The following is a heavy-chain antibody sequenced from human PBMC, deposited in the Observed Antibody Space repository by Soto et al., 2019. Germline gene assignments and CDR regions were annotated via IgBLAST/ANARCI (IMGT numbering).Heavy chain of an antibody. CDR2: ANPSSGNT. CDR3: ARSPACGTCYTDLDL. D-gene: IGHD2-2*02. J-gene: IGHJ4*02. Sequence: QVQLVQSGAEVKEPGASVKVSCRASGYTFGSYDINWVRQAAGQGLEWLGWANPSSGNTGYAQKFQGRVTMTRDTSITTAYMDLSSLRSEDTAVYFCARSPACGTCYTDLDLWGQGTLVTVSS. V-gene: IGHV1-8*01. CDR1: GYTFGSYD.